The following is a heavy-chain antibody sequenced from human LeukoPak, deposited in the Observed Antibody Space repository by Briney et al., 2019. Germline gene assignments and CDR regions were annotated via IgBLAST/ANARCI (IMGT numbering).Heavy chain of an antibody. V-gene: IGHV4-39*07. J-gene: IGHJ4*02. D-gene: IGHD1-26*01. Sequence: PSETLSLTCTVSGGSISSGGYYWSWIRQPPGKGLEWIGEINHSGSTNYNPSLKSRVTISVDTSKNQFSLKLSSVTAADTAVYYCARGVGSGSYKRQYYFDYWGQGTLVTVSS. CDR2: INHSGST. CDR3: ARGVGSGSYKRQYYFDY. CDR1: GGSISSGGYY.